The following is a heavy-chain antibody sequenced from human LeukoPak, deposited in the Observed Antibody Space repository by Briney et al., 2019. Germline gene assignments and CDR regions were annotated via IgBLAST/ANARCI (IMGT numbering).Heavy chain of an antibody. CDR1: GYTFTSYG. D-gene: IGHD2-2*02. Sequence: ASVKVSCKAPGYTFTSYGISWVRQAPGQGLEWMGWISAYNGNTNYAQKLQGRVTMTTDTSTSTAYMKLRSLRSDDTAVYYCAREYCSSTSCYMYYYYGMDVWGQGTTVTVSS. V-gene: IGHV1-18*01. CDR3: AREYCSSTSCYMYYYYGMDV. J-gene: IGHJ6*02. CDR2: ISAYNGNT.